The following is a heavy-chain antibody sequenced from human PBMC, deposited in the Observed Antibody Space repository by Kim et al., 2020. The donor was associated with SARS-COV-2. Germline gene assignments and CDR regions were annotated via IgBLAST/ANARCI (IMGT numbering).Heavy chain of an antibody. D-gene: IGHD1-1*01. V-gene: IGHV1-2*02. Sequence: ASVKVSCKASGYTFTGYYMHWVRQAPGQGLEWMGWINPNSGGTNYAQKFQGRVTMTRDTSISTAYMELSRLRSDDTAVYYCAKEMTGTNPPFDYWGQGTLVTVSS. J-gene: IGHJ4*02. CDR2: INPNSGGT. CDR3: AKEMTGTNPPFDY. CDR1: GYTFTGYY.